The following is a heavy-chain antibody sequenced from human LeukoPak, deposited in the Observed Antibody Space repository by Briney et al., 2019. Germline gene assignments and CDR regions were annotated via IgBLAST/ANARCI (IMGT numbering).Heavy chain of an antibody. CDR2: IYYSGST. D-gene: IGHD3-3*01. CDR1: GGSISSSIYY. V-gene: IGHV4-39*07. CDR3: AREAHTYYDFWSGNNWFDP. J-gene: IGHJ5*02. Sequence: PSETLSLTCTVSGGSISSSIYYWGWIRQPPGKGLEWIGSIYYSGSTYYNPSLKSRVTISVDTSKNQFSLKLSSVTAADTAVYYCAREAHTYYDFWSGNNWFDPWGQGTLVTVSS.